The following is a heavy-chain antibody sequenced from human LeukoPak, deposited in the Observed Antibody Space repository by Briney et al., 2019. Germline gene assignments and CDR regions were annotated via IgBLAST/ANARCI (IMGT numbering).Heavy chain of an antibody. D-gene: IGHD5-18*01. CDR1: GFTLGSHD. J-gene: IGHJ4*02. V-gene: IGHV3-13*01. Sequence: GGSLGLSCTASGFTLGSHDMHWVRQIPGQGLEWVAAVSSGFHAFFADSVQGRFTVSREDARNSLYLQMNSLRAGDTAVYYCVREARGYHYTYDYWGQGTLVTVSS. CDR3: VREARGYHYTYDY. CDR2: VSSGFHA.